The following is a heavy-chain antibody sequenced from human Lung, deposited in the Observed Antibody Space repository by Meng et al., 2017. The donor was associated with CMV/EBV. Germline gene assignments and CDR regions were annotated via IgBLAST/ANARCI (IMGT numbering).Heavy chain of an antibody. CDR1: GFNFYGFY. CDR2: INPKNGDP. J-gene: IGHJ4*02. CDR3: TRRPMGSTRPFDD. V-gene: IGHV1-2*06. Sequence: ASVXVSXKTSGFNFYGFYIHWVRRAPGQGLEWMGRINPKNGDPKYAQRFEGRVSMTTDTSITTVYMELRSLRSDDTAFYYCTRRPMGSTRPFDDLGRGTLVTVSS. D-gene: IGHD1-26*01.